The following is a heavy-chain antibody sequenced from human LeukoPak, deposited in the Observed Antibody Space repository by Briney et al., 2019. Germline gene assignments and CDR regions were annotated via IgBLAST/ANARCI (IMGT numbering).Heavy chain of an antibody. CDR2: ISSSSSYI. CDR1: GFTVSSNY. CDR3: ARDLPIRSTSPTYPDY. Sequence: GGSLRLSCAASGFTVSSNYMNWVRQAPGKGLEWVSSISSSSSYIYYADSVKGRFTISKDNAKNSLYLQMNSLRAEDTAVYYCARDLPIRSTSPTYPDYWGQGTLVTVSS. J-gene: IGHJ4*02. V-gene: IGHV3-21*01. D-gene: IGHD2-2*01.